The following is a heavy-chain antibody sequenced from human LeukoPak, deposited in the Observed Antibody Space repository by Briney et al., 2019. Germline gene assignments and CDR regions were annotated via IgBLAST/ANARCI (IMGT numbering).Heavy chain of an antibody. CDR2: VHYDGSEK. Sequence: GGSLRLSCEASGFTFDSYSMSWVRQAPGKGLEWVANVHYDGSEKYYVDSVKGRFTISRDNPKNSLYLQMNSLRAEDTAVYYCATSRTLDHWGQGTLVTVSS. CDR3: ATSRTLDH. V-gene: IGHV3-7*02. J-gene: IGHJ4*02. CDR1: GFTFDSYS.